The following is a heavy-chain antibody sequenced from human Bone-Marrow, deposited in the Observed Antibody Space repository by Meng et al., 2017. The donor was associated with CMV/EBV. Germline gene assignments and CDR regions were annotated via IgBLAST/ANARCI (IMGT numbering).Heavy chain of an antibody. Sequence: LSLTCAASGFTFSEYSMTWVRQAPGKGLEWVSYISSSSSTIYYADSVKGRFTISRDNAKNSLYLQMNSLRAEDTAVYYCARGRYSSSWYMDDYYYYGMDVWGQGTTVTVSS. V-gene: IGHV3-48*04. D-gene: IGHD6-13*01. J-gene: IGHJ6*02. CDR2: ISSSSSTI. CDR3: ARGRYSSSWYMDDYYYYGMDV. CDR1: GFTFSEYS.